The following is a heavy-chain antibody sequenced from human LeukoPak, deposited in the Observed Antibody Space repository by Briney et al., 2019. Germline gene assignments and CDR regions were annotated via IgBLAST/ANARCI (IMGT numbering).Heavy chain of an antibody. CDR1: GFTFSSYG. CDR3: ARWELPGGYVY. CDR2: ISGSGGST. Sequence: PGGSLRLSCAASGFTFSSYGMSWVRQAPGKGLEWVSAISGSGGSTYYADSVKGRFTVSRDNSKNTLYLQMNSLRAEDTAVYYCARWELPGGYVYWGQGTLVTVSS. V-gene: IGHV3-23*01. D-gene: IGHD1-26*01. J-gene: IGHJ4*02.